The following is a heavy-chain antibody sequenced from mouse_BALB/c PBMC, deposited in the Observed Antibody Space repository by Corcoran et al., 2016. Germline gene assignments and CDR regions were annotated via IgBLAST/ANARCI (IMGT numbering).Heavy chain of an antibody. CDR1: GFNIKDTY. J-gene: IGHJ2*01. CDR3: ARYGRVVHYFYY. CDR2: IDPANGNT. V-gene: IGHV14-3*02. Sequence: EVQLQQSGAELVKPGASVKLSCTASGFNIKDTYMHWVKQRPEQGLEWIGRIDPANGNTKYDPKFQGKATITADTSSNTAYLQLSSLTSEDTAVYYCARYGRVVHYFYYWGQGTTLTVSS. D-gene: IGHD2-1*01.